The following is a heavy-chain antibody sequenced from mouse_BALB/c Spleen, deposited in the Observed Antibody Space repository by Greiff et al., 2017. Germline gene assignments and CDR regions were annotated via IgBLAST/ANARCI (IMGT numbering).Heavy chain of an antibody. J-gene: IGHJ4*01. CDR2: IWGDGST. CDR3: ARGHYYYGSSSSYYAMDY. Sequence: QVQLKESGPGLVAPSQSLSITCTVSGFSLTGYGVNWVRQPPGKGLEWLGMIWGDGSTDYNSALKSRLSISKDNSKSQVFLKMNSLQTDDTARYYCARGHYYYGSSSSYYAMDYWGQGTSVTVSS. V-gene: IGHV2-6-7*01. D-gene: IGHD1-1*01. CDR1: GFSLTGYG.